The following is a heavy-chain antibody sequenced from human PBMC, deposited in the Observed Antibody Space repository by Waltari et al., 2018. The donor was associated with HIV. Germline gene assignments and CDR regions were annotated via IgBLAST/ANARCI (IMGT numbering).Heavy chain of an antibody. D-gene: IGHD2-15*01. J-gene: IGHJ4*02. V-gene: IGHV4-59*01. CDR1: GGSISSYY. CDR2: IYYSGNT. CDR3: ARGGVAHYFDY. Sequence: QVQLQESGPGLVKPSETLSLTCTVSGGSISSYYWSWIRQPPGKGLEWIGYIYYSGNTNYNPARKSRVTISVDTSKNQFSLKLSAVTAADTAVYYCARGGVAHYFDYWGQGTLVTVSS.